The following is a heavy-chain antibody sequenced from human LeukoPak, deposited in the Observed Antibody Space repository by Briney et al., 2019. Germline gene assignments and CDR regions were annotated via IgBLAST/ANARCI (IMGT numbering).Heavy chain of an antibody. CDR2: IYTSGST. D-gene: IGHD6-13*01. Sequence: PSESLSLACTVSGGSITSGSYYWSWLRQPAGKGLEWIGHIYTSGSTTYNPSHKSRVTISVDSSKNQFSLRLSSVTAADTALYFCARVHTSSWYGFHYWGQGTLVTVSS. J-gene: IGHJ4*02. CDR3: ARVHTSSWYGFHY. V-gene: IGHV4-61*09. CDR1: GGSITSGSYY.